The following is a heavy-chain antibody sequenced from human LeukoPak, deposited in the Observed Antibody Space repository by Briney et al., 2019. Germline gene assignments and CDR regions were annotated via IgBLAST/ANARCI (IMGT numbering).Heavy chain of an antibody. Sequence: PSETLSLTCTVSGGSISSYYWSWIRQPAGKGLEWIGRIYTSGSTNYSPSLKSRVTMSVDTSKNQFSLKLSSVTAADTAVYYCARVIRSYYYDSSGYYNWFDPWDQGTLVTVSS. CDR3: ARVIRSYYYDSSGYYNWFDP. D-gene: IGHD3-22*01. CDR1: GGSISSYY. V-gene: IGHV4-4*07. CDR2: IYTSGST. J-gene: IGHJ5*02.